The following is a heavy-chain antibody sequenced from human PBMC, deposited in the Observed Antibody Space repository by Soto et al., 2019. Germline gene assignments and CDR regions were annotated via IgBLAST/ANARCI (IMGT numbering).Heavy chain of an antibody. Sequence: PSETLSLTCAVSGGPISSGGYSWSWIRQPPGKGLEWIGYIYHSGSTYYNPSLKSRVTISVDRSKNQFSLKLGSVTAADTAVYHCARGMTTVTTFDYWGQGTLVTVSS. CDR1: GGPISSGGYS. CDR3: ARGMTTVTTFDY. V-gene: IGHV4-30-2*01. D-gene: IGHD4-4*01. J-gene: IGHJ4*02. CDR2: IYHSGST.